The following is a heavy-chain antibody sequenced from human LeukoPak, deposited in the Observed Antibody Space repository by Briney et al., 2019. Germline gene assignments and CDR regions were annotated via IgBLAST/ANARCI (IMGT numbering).Heavy chain of an antibody. D-gene: IGHD6-19*01. CDR1: GFTFSDYA. J-gene: IGHJ4*02. Sequence: GGSLRLSCAASGFTFSDYAMHWVRQAPGKGLEWVAVISYDGSNKYYADSVKGRFSISRDNSKNTLYLQMNSLRAEDTAVFYCARWTGYGSGWHRGYFDYWGQGTLVTVSS. CDR2: ISYDGSNK. V-gene: IGHV3-30*04. CDR3: ARWTGYGSGWHRGYFDY.